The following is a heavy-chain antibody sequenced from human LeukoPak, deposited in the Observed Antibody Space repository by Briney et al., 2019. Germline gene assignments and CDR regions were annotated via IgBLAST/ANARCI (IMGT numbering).Heavy chain of an antibody. J-gene: IGHJ4*02. V-gene: IGHV3-20*04. CDR3: AKLGYYDILTGYLEY. Sequence: GGSLRLSCAASGFTFDDYGMSWVRQAPGKGLEWVSGINWNGGSTGYADSVKGRFTISRDNAKNSLYLQMNSLRAEDTAVYYCAKLGYYDILTGYLEYWGQGTLVTVSS. CDR1: GFTFDDYG. D-gene: IGHD3-9*01. CDR2: INWNGGST.